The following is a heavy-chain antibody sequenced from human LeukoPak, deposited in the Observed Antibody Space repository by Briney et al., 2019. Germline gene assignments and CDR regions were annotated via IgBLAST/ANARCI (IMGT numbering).Heavy chain of an antibody. CDR3: ARHRGRNGGYSFDD. CDR2: IYYTGST. Sequence: SETLSLTCSVSGASISTTNYYWVWIRQPPGKGLEWIGSIYYTGSTYNSPSLKGRVTVSVDTSKNHFSLRLNSVTAADTAVYYCARHRGRNGGYSFDDWGQGTLVTVSS. CDR1: GASISTTNYY. J-gene: IGHJ4*02. V-gene: IGHV4-39*01. D-gene: IGHD2-8*01.